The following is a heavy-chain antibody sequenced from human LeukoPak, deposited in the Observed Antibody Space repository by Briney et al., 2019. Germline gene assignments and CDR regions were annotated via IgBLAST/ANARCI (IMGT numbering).Heavy chain of an antibody. V-gene: IGHV3-7*01. J-gene: IGHJ4*02. CDR2: TKPDGSAE. Sequence: PGGSLTLSCAASGFSFRNYWMGWVRQAPGKGLEWVANTKPDGSAEYYADSVRGRFTASRDNANNLLYLQMNRLRAEDRAVYYCARDGGLHTNFDYWGQGTLLTVSS. CDR3: ARDGGLHTNFDY. D-gene: IGHD2-15*01. CDR1: GFSFRNYW.